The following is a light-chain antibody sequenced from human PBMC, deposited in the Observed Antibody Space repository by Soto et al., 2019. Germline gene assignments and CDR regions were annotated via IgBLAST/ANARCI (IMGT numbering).Light chain of an antibody. CDR2: GAS. Sequence: EIVMTQSPATLSVSPGERATLSCRASQSISSNLAWYQQKPGQAPRLLIYGASTRATGLPARFSGSGSGTEFTLTISSLQSEDFAVYYCQQYNNWPSMYTFGQGTKLEIK. CDR1: QSISSN. CDR3: QQYNNWPSMYT. V-gene: IGKV3-15*01. J-gene: IGKJ2*01.